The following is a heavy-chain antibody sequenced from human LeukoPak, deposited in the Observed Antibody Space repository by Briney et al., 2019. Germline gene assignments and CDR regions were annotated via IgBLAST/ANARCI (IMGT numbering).Heavy chain of an antibody. J-gene: IGHJ3*02. CDR2: INPISGGT. CDR3: ARLSDTPGPEDRHIDI. CDR1: GYTFTGYY. V-gene: IGHV1-2*02. Sequence: ASVKVSCKASGYTFTGYYLHWVRQAPGQGLEWMGWINPISGGTNYAQKFQGRVTLTRDTSINTAYTEMSGLRSDDTAMFYCARLSDTPGPEDRHIDIWGQGTLVTVSS. D-gene: IGHD3-16*02.